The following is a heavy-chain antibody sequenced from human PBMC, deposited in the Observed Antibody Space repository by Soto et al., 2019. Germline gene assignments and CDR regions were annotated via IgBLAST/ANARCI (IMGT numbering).Heavy chain of an antibody. V-gene: IGHV3-30*18. CDR1: GFSFSSYG. CDR3: AKGISMVRGVVILLPHGFDI. D-gene: IGHD3-10*01. CDR2: ISYDGDKK. Sequence: QVQLVESGGGVVQPGRSLRLSCAASGFSFSSYGMHWVRQAPGKGLERAASISYDGDKKYSADSVKGRFTISRDNSKNTLYLQINSLSAEDTAVYYCAKGISMVRGVVILLPHGFDIWGQGTMVTVSS. J-gene: IGHJ3*02.